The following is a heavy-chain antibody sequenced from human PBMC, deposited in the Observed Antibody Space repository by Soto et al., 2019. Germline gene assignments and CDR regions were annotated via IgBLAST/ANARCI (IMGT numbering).Heavy chain of an antibody. CDR1: GGSVSSGSYY. D-gene: IGHD3-10*01. CDR3: ASHLYYGSGSPLGWFDP. J-gene: IGHJ5*02. V-gene: IGHV4-61*01. Sequence: PSETLSLTCTVSGGSVSSGSYYWSWIRQPPGKGLEWIGYIYYSGSTNYNHSLKSRVTISVDTSKNQFSLKLSSVTAADTAVYYCASHLYYGSGSPLGWFDPWGQGTLVTVSS. CDR2: IYYSGST.